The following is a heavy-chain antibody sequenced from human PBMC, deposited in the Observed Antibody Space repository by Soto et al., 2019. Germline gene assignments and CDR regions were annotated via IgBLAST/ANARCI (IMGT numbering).Heavy chain of an antibody. CDR3: ARVISLSYCSGGSCPYYYGMDV. CDR1: GYTFTSYA. D-gene: IGHD2-15*01. CDR2: INAGNGNT. J-gene: IGHJ6*02. Sequence: GASVKVSCKASGYTFTSYAMHWVRQAPGQRLEWMGWINAGNGNTKYSQKFQGRVTITRDTSASTAYMELSSLRSEDTAVYYCARVISLSYCSGGSCPYYYGMDVWGQGTTVTVSS. V-gene: IGHV1-3*01.